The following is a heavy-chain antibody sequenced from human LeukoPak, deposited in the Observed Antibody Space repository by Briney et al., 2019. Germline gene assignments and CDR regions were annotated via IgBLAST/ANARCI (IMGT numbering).Heavy chain of an antibody. CDR3: ARTYSGFDY. CDR2: INNDGSTT. V-gene: IGHV3-74*01. J-gene: IGHJ4*02. Sequence: GGSLRLSCAVSGFTFSSYWMHWVRQAPGKGLVWVSRINNDGSTTAYADSVKGRFTISRDNTKNTLYLQMNSLRAEDTAVYYCARTYSGFDYWGQGTLVTVSS. CDR1: GFTFSSYW. D-gene: IGHD6-13*01.